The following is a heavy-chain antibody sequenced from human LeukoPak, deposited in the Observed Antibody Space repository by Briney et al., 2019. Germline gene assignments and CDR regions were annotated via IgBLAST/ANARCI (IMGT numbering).Heavy chain of an antibody. CDR2: INASGGST. Sequence: ASVKVSCKASGYRFTSYYMHWVRQAPGQGLEWMEIINASGGSTTYAQKFQGRVTMTRDTSTSTVYMELSSLRSEDTAVYYCARDLIAAAGTTWFDPWGQGTLVTVSS. CDR1: GYRFTSYY. D-gene: IGHD6-13*01. J-gene: IGHJ5*02. V-gene: IGHV1-46*01. CDR3: ARDLIAAAGTTWFDP.